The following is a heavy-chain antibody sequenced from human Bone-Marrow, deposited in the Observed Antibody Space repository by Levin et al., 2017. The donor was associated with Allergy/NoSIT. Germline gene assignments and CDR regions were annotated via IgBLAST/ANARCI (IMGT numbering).Heavy chain of an antibody. CDR3: ARAFYYDSSGNYRSAFDL. Sequence: GASVKVSCKASGGSFSSYPINWVRQAPGQGLEWMGRIIPMPGITNYTQNFQERVTIIANRSTSTAYMELSSLRAEDTAVYYCARAFYYDSSGNYRSAFDLWGQGTRVTVSS. D-gene: IGHD3-22*01. V-gene: IGHV1-69*04. CDR1: GGSFSSYP. J-gene: IGHJ3*01. CDR2: IIPMPGIT.